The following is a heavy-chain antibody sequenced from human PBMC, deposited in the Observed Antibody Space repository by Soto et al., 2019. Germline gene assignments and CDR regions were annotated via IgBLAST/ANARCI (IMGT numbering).Heavy chain of an antibody. CDR3: AARGYYDSSGYNPLYYYYGMDV. D-gene: IGHD3-22*01. CDR2: IIPIFGTA. CDR1: GGTFSSYA. Sequence: QVQLVQSGAEVKKPGSSVKVSCKASGGTFSSYAISWVRQAPGQGLEWMGGIIPIFGTANYAQKFQGRVTITADESTSTAYMELSSLRSEDTAVYYCAARGYYDSSGYNPLYYYYGMDVWGQGTTVTVSS. J-gene: IGHJ6*02. V-gene: IGHV1-69*12.